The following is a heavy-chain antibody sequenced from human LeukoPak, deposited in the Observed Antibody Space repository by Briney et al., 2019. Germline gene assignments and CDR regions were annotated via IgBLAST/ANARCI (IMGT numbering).Heavy chain of an antibody. D-gene: IGHD3-22*01. CDR1: GFTFSSYG. CDR2: IKKDGSEK. J-gene: IGHJ4*02. V-gene: IGHV3-7*03. Sequence: GGSLRLSCAASGFTFSSYGMSWVRQAPGKGLEWVANIKKDGSEKYYVDSVKGRFTISRDNAKTSLYLQMNSLRAEDTAVYYCAKASQMIVVANFDYWGQGTLVTVSS. CDR3: AKASQMIVVANFDY.